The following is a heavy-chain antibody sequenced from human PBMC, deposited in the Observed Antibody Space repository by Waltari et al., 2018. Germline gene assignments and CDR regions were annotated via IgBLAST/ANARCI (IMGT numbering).Heavy chain of an antibody. V-gene: IGHV1-69*08. D-gene: IGHD3-22*01. J-gene: IGHJ3*02. CDR3: ARGTYYYDSSGYFPGAFDI. Sequence: QVQLVQSGAEVKKPGSSVKVSCKASGGTFSSYAISWVRQAPGQGLEWMGRIIPILGTANYAQKCQGRVTITADKSTSTAYMELSSLRSEDTAVYYCARGTYYYDSSGYFPGAFDIWGQGTMVTVSS. CDR2: IIPILGTA. CDR1: GGTFSSYA.